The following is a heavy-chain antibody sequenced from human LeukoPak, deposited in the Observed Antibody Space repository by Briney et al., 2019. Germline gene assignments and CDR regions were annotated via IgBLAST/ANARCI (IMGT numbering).Heavy chain of an antibody. D-gene: IGHD1-26*01. CDR1: GFTFSSYA. CDR2: ISYDGSNK. Sequence: GGSLRLSCGASGFTFSSYAMHWVRQAPGKGLEWVAVISYDGSNKYYADSVKGRFTISRDNSKNTLYLQINSLRAEDTAVYYCARDAAGGSYLYYYYYYGMDVWGQGTTVTVSS. V-gene: IGHV3-30*04. CDR3: ARDAAGGSYLYYYYYYGMDV. J-gene: IGHJ6*02.